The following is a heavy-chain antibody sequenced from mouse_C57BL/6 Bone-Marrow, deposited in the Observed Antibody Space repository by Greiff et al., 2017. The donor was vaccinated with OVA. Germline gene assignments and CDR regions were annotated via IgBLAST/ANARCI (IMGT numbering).Heavy chain of an antibody. CDR2: IDPSDSYT. Sequence: QVQLQQPGAELVMPGASVKLSCKASGYTFTSYWMHWVKQRPGQGLEWIGEIDPSDSYTNYNQKFKGKSTLTVDKSSSTAYRQVSSLAYEESAVYDCEREGCDVDWYFDVWGTGTTVTVSS. CDR1: GYTFTSYW. CDR3: EREGCDVDWYFDV. J-gene: IGHJ1*03. V-gene: IGHV1-69*01.